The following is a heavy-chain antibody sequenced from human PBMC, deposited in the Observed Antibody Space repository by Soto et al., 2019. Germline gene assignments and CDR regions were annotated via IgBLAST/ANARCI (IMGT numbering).Heavy chain of an antibody. J-gene: IGHJ6*02. CDR1: GYTFTRYG. CDR3: AIYDSSGYYYSGRYYGMDV. CDR2: ISAYNGNT. V-gene: IGHV1-18*01. D-gene: IGHD3-22*01. Sequence: QVQLVQSGAEVKKPGASVKVSCKASGYTFTRYGISWVRQAPGQGLEWMGWISAYNGNTNYAQKLQGRVTMTTDTSTSTAYMELRSLGSDDTAVYYCAIYDSSGYYYSGRYYGMDVWGQVTTVTVSS.